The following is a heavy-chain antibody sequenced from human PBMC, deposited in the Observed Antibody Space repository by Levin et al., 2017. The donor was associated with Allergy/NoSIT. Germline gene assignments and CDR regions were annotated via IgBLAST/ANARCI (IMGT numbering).Heavy chain of an antibody. D-gene: IGHD2-2*01. CDR2: IWYDGSNK. Sequence: GESLKISCAASGFTFSSYGMHWVRQAPGKGLEWVAVIWYDGSNKYYADSVKGRFTISRDNSKNTLYLQMNSLRAEDTAVYYCARDFSSSYAVDYWGQGTLVTVSS. CDR1: GFTFSSYG. V-gene: IGHV3-33*01. J-gene: IGHJ4*02. CDR3: ARDFSSSYAVDY.